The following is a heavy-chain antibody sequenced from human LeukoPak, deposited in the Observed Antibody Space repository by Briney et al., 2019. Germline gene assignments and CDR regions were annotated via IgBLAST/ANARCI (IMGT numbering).Heavy chain of an antibody. Sequence: SETLSLTCTVSGGSINSDNYYWSWIRQPPGKGLEWIGYIYFNGNTYYNPSLKSRVTISVDTSKNQFSLKLSSVTAADTAVYYCARVAGGWFDPWGQGTLVTVSS. D-gene: IGHD6-19*01. CDR2: IYFNGNT. CDR1: GGSINSDNYY. J-gene: IGHJ5*02. CDR3: ARVAGGWFDP. V-gene: IGHV4-30-4*02.